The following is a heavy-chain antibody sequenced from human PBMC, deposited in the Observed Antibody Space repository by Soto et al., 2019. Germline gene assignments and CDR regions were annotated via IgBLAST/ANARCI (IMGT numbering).Heavy chain of an antibody. CDR2: VIPVFNTS. CDR3: ARGDEMTAVTIFEY. V-gene: IGHV1-69*13. Sequence: GASVKVSCKTSGGAFGRYSVSWGRQAPGQGLEWIGGVIPVFNTSNYSLKFQGRVAIFADVSTSTVFMELRSLRSEDTALYYCARGDEMTAVTIFEYWGQGTLVTVSS. D-gene: IGHD4-17*01. CDR1: GGAFGRYS. J-gene: IGHJ4*02.